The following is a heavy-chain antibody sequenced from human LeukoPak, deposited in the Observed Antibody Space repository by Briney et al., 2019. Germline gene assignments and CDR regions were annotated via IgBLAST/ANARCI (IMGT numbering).Heavy chain of an antibody. CDR2: ISSSGSTI. J-gene: IGHJ4*02. CDR3: ARAYAGDFDY. D-gene: IGHD3-10*01. V-gene: IGHV3-48*04. CDR1: GFTLSSYS. Sequence: GGSLRLSCAASGFTLSSYSMNWVRQAPGKGLEWLSYISSSGSTIYYADSVKGRFTISRDNAKNSLYLQMNSLRAEDTAVYYCARAYAGDFDYWGQGTLVTVSS.